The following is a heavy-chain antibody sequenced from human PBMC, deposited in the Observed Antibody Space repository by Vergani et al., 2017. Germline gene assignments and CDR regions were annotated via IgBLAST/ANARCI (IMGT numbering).Heavy chain of an antibody. CDR2: IHNRGKT. CDR1: GYCSGSGFY. D-gene: IGHD4-17*01. Sequence: QVRLEESGPGLVKPSETLPLTCSVSGYCSGSGFYWAWIRQSPGEGLQWLTSIHNRGKTYHNPSLKSRVSVSLDTSKTRFSLNLTSVTATDTAVYYCARSQGDYLYFDLWGPGSLVTVSS. V-gene: IGHV4-38-2*01. CDR3: ARSQGDYLYFDL. J-gene: IGHJ2*01.